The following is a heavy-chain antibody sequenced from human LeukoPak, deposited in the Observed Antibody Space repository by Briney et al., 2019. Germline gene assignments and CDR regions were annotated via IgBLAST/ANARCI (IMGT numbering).Heavy chain of an antibody. V-gene: IGHV1-69*13. CDR3: ARGYDILTGYSLFDY. J-gene: IGHJ4*02. CDR1: GGTFSSYA. CDR2: IIPIFVTA. Sequence: ASVKVSCKASGGTFSSYAISWVRQAPGQGLEWMGGIIPIFVTANYAQKFQGRVTITADESTSTAYMELSSLRSEDTAVYYCARGYDILTGYSLFDYWGQGTLVTVSS. D-gene: IGHD3-9*01.